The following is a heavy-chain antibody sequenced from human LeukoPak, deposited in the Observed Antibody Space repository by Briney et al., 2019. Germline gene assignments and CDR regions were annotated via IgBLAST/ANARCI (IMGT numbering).Heavy chain of an antibody. CDR3: ARDPGEPYYYDSSGPRFDY. J-gene: IGHJ4*02. Sequence: ASVKVSCKASGYTFTSYGISWVRQAPGQGLEWMGWISAYNGNTNYAQKLQGRVTMTTDTSTSTAYMELRSLRSDDTAVYYCARDPGEPYYYDSSGPRFDYWGQGTLVTVSS. CDR2: ISAYNGNT. V-gene: IGHV1-18*01. CDR1: GYTFTSYG. D-gene: IGHD3-22*01.